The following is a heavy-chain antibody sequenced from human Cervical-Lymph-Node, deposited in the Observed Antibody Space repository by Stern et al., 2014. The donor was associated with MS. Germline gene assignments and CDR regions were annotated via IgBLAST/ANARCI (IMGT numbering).Heavy chain of an antibody. J-gene: IGHJ4*02. V-gene: IGHV2-26*01. CDR1: GFSLISSARMG. CDR2: IFTDGDT. D-gene: IGHD5/OR15-5a*01. Sequence: EESGPVVVKPTETLTLTCTVSGFSLISSARMGVSWIRQPPGKALEWLAHIFTDGDTSYSTSLKSRLTISKDTSKSQAVLTLTNVDPVDTATYYCARQTVSGAFDYWGQGTLVTVSS. CDR3: ARQTVSGAFDY.